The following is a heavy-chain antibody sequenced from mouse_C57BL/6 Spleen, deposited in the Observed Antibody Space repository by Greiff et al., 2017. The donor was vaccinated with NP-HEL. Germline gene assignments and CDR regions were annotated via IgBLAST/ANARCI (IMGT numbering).Heavy chain of an antibody. Sequence: QVQLQQPGAELVMPGASVKLSCKASGYTFTSYWMHWVKQRPGQGLEWIGEIDPSDSYTNYNQKFKGKSTLTVDKSSSTAYMQLSSLTSEDSAVYYCARGTGTYYFDYLGQGTTLTVSS. J-gene: IGHJ2*01. V-gene: IGHV1-69*01. CDR3: ARGTGTYYFDY. CDR2: IDPSDSYT. D-gene: IGHD4-1*01. CDR1: GYTFTSYW.